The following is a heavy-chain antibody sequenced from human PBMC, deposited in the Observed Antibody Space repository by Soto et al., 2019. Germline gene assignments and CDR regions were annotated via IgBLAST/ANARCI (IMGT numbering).Heavy chain of an antibody. V-gene: IGHV1-46*01. Sequence: VKVSCKAPRDTFTSYYINWVRQAPGQGLEWMGVINPHGGSTAYAQKFKGRVTLTRDTSASTVYMEVSSLTSEDTAMYYCARVGYYDSSGFDYWGQGTLVTVSS. CDR3: ARVGYYDSSGFDY. D-gene: IGHD3-22*01. J-gene: IGHJ4*02. CDR1: RDTFTSYY. CDR2: INPHGGST.